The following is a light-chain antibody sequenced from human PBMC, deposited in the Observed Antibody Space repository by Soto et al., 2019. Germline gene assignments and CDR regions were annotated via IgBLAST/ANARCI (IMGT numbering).Light chain of an antibody. V-gene: IGLV2-14*01. CDR3: TSYTTSSTLYV. CDR2: DVS. J-gene: IGLJ1*01. CDR1: SSDVGAYNY. Sequence: QSALTQPASVSGSPGQSITISCTGTSSDVGAYNYVSWYQQHPGKAPKLIIYDVSNRPSGISNHFSGSKSANTASLTISGLQTEDEADYFCTSYTTSSTLYVFGTGTKVTVL.